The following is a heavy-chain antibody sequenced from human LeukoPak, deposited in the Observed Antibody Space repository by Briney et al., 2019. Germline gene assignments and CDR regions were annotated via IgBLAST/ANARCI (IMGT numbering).Heavy chain of an antibody. CDR3: ARGSGWLRTGFDP. CDR2: IDYSGST. D-gene: IGHD3-9*01. CDR1: GGSISSYC. V-gene: IGHV4-59*01. Sequence: SETLSLTCTVSGGSISSYCWSWIRQPPGKGLEWIGYIDYSGSTNYNPSLKSRVTISVDTSKNQFSLKLSSVTAADTAVYYCARGSGWLRTGFDPWGQGTLVTVSS. J-gene: IGHJ5*02.